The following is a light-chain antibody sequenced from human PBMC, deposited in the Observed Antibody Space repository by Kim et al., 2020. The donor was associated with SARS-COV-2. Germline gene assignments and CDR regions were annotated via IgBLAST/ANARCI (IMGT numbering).Light chain of an antibody. CDR1: NIGNKN. J-gene: IGLJ2*01. Sequence: SYELTQPLSVSVALGQTAKITCEGKNIGNKNVHWYQQKPGQAPVLVISRDSIRPSGIPARFSGSNSGDMATLTIGRVQVGDEADYFCQVWDSSAGVVFGGGSQLTVL. CDR3: QVWDSSAGVV. V-gene: IGLV3-9*01. CDR2: RDS.